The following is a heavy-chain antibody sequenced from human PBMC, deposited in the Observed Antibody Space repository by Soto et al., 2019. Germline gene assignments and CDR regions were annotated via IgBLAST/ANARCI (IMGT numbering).Heavy chain of an antibody. CDR3: ARDWASHGMDV. Sequence: XEILSLTCAVDGWSFSGYYWSWIRQPPGKGLDWIGEINHSGSTNYNPSLKSRLTISVDTSKNQLSLRVRSVTAADTAVYYCARDWASHGMDVWGQGTTVTVSS. J-gene: IGHJ6*02. D-gene: IGHD3-16*01. CDR2: INHSGST. CDR1: GWSFSGYY. V-gene: IGHV4-34*01.